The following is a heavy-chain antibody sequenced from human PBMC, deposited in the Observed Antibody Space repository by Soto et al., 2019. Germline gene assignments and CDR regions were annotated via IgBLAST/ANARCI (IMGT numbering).Heavy chain of an antibody. D-gene: IGHD3-9*01. J-gene: IGHJ4*02. V-gene: IGHV4-34*01. CDR2: INHSGST. CDR3: ARGISYYDILTGYYYRTNFDY. CDR1: GGSFSGYY. Sequence: PSETLSLTCAVYGGSFSGYYWSWIRQPPGKGLEWIGEINHSGSTNYNPSLKSRVTISVDTSKNQFSLKLSSVTAADTAVYYCARGISYYDILTGYYYRTNFDYWGQGTLVTVSS.